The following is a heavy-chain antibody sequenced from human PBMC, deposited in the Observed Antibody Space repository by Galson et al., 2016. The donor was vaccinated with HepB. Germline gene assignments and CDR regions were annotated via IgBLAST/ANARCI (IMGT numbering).Heavy chain of an antibody. J-gene: IGHJ6*03. CDR2: IHYDGSI. CDR3: ARGQVVGIPSATKYNSYYYMDV. CDR1: GGSISNSSYY. V-gene: IGHV4-39*07. D-gene: IGHD2-2*01. Sequence: SETLSLTCSVSGGSISNSSYYWTWIRQPPGKGLEWIGSIHYDGSIYYNPSLKSRVTIFLDTSKNQFSLNLTSVTAADTAVYYCARGQVVGIPSATKYNSYYYMDVWGEGTTVTVSS.